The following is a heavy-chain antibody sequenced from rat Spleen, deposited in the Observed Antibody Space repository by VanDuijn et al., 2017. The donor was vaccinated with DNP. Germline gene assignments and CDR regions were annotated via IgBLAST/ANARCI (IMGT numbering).Heavy chain of an antibody. CDR1: GFSLTSYD. V-gene: IGHV2S12*01. CDR3: ASLNYGSYGY. Sequence: QVQLKESGPGLVQPSQTLSLTCTVSGFSLTSYDVHWVRQPPGKGLEWIAAISSGENTYYNPALKSRLSISRDTSKSQVFLKMNSLQTEDTAMYFCASLNYGSYGYWGQGVMVTVSS. D-gene: IGHD1-3*01. CDR2: ISSGENT. J-gene: IGHJ2*01.